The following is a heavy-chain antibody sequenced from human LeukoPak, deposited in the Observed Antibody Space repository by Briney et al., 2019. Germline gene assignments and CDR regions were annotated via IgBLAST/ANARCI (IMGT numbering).Heavy chain of an antibody. CDR1: GYTFTGYY. D-gene: IGHD6-19*01. J-gene: IGHJ5*02. V-gene: IGHV1-2*02. CDR3: ARDSHDYSSGWYDNWFDP. Sequence: GASVKVSCKASGYTFTGYYMHWVRQAPGQGLEWMGWINPNSGGTNYAQKFQGRVTMTRDTSISTAYMELSRLRSDDTAVYYCARDSHDYSSGWYDNWFDPWGRGTLVTVSS. CDR2: INPNSGGT.